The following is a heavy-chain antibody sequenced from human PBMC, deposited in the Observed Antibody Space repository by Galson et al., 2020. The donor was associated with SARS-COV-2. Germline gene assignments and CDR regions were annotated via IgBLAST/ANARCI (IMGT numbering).Heavy chain of an antibody. CDR2: IIPIFGTA. CDR3: ASPGSGGGSSEDYYFDY. Sequence: SVKVSCKASGGTFSSYAISWVRQAPGQGLEWMGGIIPIFGTANYAQKFQGRVTITADESTSTAYMELSSLRSEDTTVYYCASPGSGGGSSEDYYFDYWGQGTLVTVSS. J-gene: IGHJ4*02. CDR1: GGTFSSYA. V-gene: IGHV1-69*13. D-gene: IGHD2-15*01.